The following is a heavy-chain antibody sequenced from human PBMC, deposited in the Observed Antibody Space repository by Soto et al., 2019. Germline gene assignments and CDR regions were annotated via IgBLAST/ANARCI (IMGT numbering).Heavy chain of an antibody. CDR3: GRDEVRNGVGV. J-gene: IGHJ6*02. Sequence: EVRLVESGGGLVQPGGSLRLSCVASGFTFTNFWMSWVRQAPGKGLEWVANIKGDGSEKRYVDSVKGRFTISRDNAKNSVYLQMNSLRVEDTAPYYCGRDEVRNGVGVWGPGTTVTVSS. CDR1: GFTFTNFW. V-gene: IGHV3-7*01. CDR2: IKGDGSEK.